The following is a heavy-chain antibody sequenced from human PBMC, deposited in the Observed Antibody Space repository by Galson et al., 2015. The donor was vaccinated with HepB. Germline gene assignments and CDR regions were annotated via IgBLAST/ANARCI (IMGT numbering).Heavy chain of an antibody. CDR3: ARGFQNACDI. J-gene: IGHJ3*02. Sequence: SLRLSCAASGFTFSIYWMNWVRQAPGKGLEWVANIKPDGTTTYYVDSVKGRFTISRDNAKNSLYLQMSSLRAEDTAVYYCARGFQNACDIWGQGTVVTISS. D-gene: IGHD2-21*01. V-gene: IGHV3-7*01. CDR2: IKPDGTTT. CDR1: GFTFSIYW.